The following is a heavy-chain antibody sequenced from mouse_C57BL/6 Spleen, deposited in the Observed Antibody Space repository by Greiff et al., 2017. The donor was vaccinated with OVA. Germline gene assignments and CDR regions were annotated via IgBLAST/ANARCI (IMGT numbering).Heavy chain of an antibody. J-gene: IGHJ1*03. CDR1: GFTFSDYG. V-gene: IGHV5-17*01. Sequence: EVHLVESGGGLVKPGGSLKLSCAASGFTFSDYGMHWVRQAPEKGLEWVAYISSGSSTIYYADTVKGRFTISRDNAKNTLFLQMTSLRSEDTAMYYCARNYDSDVWGTGTTVTVSS. CDR3: ARNYDSDV. D-gene: IGHD2-4*01. CDR2: ISSGSSTI.